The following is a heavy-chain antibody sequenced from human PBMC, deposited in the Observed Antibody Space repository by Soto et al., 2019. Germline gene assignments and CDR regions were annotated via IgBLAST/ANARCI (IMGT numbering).Heavy chain of an antibody. V-gene: IGHV3-23*01. Sequence: GGSLRLSCAASGFTFSSYAMSWVRQAPGKGLEWVSAISGSGGSTYYADSVKGRFTISRDNSKNTLYLQMNSLRAEDTAVYYCAKVDALARITMIRGGWFDPWGQGTLVTVSS. D-gene: IGHD3-22*01. CDR1: GFTFSSYA. CDR3: AKVDALARITMIRGGWFDP. CDR2: ISGSGGST. J-gene: IGHJ5*02.